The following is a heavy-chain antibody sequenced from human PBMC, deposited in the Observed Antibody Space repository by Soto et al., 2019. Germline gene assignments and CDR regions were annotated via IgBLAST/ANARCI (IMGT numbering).Heavy chain of an antibody. Sequence: ASGKVSSKASGYTFTSYDIKWGRQATGQGLEWMGWMNPNSGSTGYAQKFQGRVTMTRNTSISTAYMELSSLRSEDTAVYYCAFGSSGYYYNDYWGQGSLVTVSS. D-gene: IGHD3-22*01. CDR2: MNPNSGST. CDR1: GYTFTSYD. J-gene: IGHJ4*02. CDR3: AFGSSGYYYNDY. V-gene: IGHV1-8*01.